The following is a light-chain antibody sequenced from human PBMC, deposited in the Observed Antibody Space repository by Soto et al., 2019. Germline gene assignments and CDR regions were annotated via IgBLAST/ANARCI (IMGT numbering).Light chain of an antibody. CDR1: SSDVGGYXY. V-gene: IGLV2-14*01. Sequence: QSVLTQPASVSGSPGQSITIXCTGTSSDVGGYXYVSWYQQHPGKAPKLMIYEVSNRPSGVSNRFSGSKSGNTASLTISGLQAEDEADYYCSSYTSSSTQVFGGGTQLTVL. J-gene: IGLJ3*02. CDR3: SSYTSSSTQV. CDR2: EVS.